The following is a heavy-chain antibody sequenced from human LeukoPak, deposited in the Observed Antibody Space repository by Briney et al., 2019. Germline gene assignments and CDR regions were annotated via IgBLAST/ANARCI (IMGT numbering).Heavy chain of an antibody. J-gene: IGHJ6*03. CDR1: GFTFSSYS. D-gene: IGHD3-9*01. V-gene: IGHV3-48*01. CDR3: ARTRGGSYYGYYDILTDYYYYYMDV. CDR2: ISSTSSTI. Sequence: GGSLRLSCAASGFTFSSYSMNWVRQAPGKGLEWVSYISSTSSTIYYADSVKGRFTISRDNSKNTLYLQMNSLRAEDTALYHCARTRGGSYYGYYDILTDYYYYYMDVWGKGTTVTISS.